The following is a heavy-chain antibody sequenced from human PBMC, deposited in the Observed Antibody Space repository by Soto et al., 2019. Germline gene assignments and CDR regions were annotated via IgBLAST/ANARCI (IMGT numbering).Heavy chain of an antibody. D-gene: IGHD4-17*01. Sequence: QVQLVESGGGVVQPGRSLRLSCAASGFTFSSYGMHWVRQAPGKGLEWVAVISYDGSNKYYADSVKGRFTISRDKSKNTLYLQMNSLRAEDTAVYYCANYGDPGYWGQGTLVTVSS. CDR2: ISYDGSNK. J-gene: IGHJ4*02. CDR3: ANYGDPGY. V-gene: IGHV3-30*18. CDR1: GFTFSSYG.